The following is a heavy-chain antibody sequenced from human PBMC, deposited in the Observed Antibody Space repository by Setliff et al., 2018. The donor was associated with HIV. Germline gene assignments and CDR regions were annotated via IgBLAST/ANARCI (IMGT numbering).Heavy chain of an antibody. D-gene: IGHD2-8*01. J-gene: IGHJ6*03. Sequence: PSETLSLTCTVSGDSIDRYYWSWIRQPPGRGLEWIAYIHDTGKTNSNPSLKSRVTISLDTTRNQFSLKLTSVTAADTAVYFCAGEIAPAARLPNVGGPPPPGYYHYMDVWGKGTTVT. V-gene: IGHV4-4*08. CDR2: IHDTGKT. CDR1: GDSIDRYY. CDR3: AGEIAPAARLPNVGGPPPPGYYHYMDV.